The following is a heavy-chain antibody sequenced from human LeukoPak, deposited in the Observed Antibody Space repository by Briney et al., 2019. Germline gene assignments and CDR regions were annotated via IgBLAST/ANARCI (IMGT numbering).Heavy chain of an antibody. Sequence: GGSLRLSCAASGFTFSSYAMSWVRQAPGKGLERVGRIKRKNQSGATEYAAAVKGRFTISREDSENTLYLHLNSLKIEDTAVYYCTRGGSSYGSGELVYWGQGTLVTVSS. D-gene: IGHD3-10*01. V-gene: IGHV3-15*01. CDR3: TRGGSSYGSGELVY. CDR1: GFTFSSYA. J-gene: IGHJ4*02. CDR2: IKRKNQSGAT.